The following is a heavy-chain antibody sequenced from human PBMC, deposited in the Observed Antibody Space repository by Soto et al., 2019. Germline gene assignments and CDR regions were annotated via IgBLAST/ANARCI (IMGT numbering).Heavy chain of an antibody. J-gene: IGHJ4*02. CDR1: GFTFSSYA. CDR2: ISSNGGST. Sequence: GGSLRLSCSASGFTFSSYAMHWVRQAPGKGLEYVSAISSNGGSTYYADSVKGRFTISRDNSKNTLYLQMSSLRAEDTAVYYCVKDSHMIVVVSPRGPFDYWGQGTLVTVSS. D-gene: IGHD3-22*01. CDR3: VKDSHMIVVVSPRGPFDY. V-gene: IGHV3-64D*08.